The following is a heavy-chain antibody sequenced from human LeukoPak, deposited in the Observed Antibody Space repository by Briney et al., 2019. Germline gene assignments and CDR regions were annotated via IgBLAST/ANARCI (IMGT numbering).Heavy chain of an antibody. V-gene: IGHV4-34*01. J-gene: IGHJ6*03. CDR2: INHSEST. D-gene: IGHD3-9*01. Sequence: NPSETLSLTCAVYGGSFSGYYWSWIRQPPGKGLEWIGEINHSESTNYNPSLKSRVTISVDTSKNQFSLKLSSVTAADTAVYYCARVPIYYYYYMDVWGKGTTVTVSS. CDR1: GGSFSGYY. CDR3: ARVPIYYYYYMDV.